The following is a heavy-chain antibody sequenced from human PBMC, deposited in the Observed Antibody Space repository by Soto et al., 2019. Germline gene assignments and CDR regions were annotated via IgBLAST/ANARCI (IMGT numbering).Heavy chain of an antibody. CDR2: ISYDGSNK. CDR1: GFTFSSYA. CDR3: ARGITGTVTYYYGLDV. V-gene: IGHV3-30-3*01. J-gene: IGHJ6*02. Sequence: QPGGSLRLSCAASGFTFSSYAMHWVRQAPGKGLEWVAVISYDGSNKYYADSVKGRFTISRDNSKNTLYLQMNSLRAEDTAVYYCARGITGTVTYYYGLDVWGQGTTVTVSS. D-gene: IGHD1-20*01.